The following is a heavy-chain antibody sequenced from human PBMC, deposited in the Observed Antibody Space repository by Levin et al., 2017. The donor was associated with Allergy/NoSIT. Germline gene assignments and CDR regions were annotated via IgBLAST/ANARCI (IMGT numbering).Heavy chain of an antibody. CDR2: ITLDVTDT. Sequence: GESLKISCAASGFTFSRYYMHWVRQAPGKGLVWVSRITLDVTDTYYADSVKGRFTISRDDAENTLFLQMNSLRAEDTAIYYCARGGCSSTSCLDYWGQGILVTVSS. D-gene: IGHD2-2*01. CDR3: ARGGCSSTSCLDY. V-gene: IGHV3-74*01. CDR1: GFTFSRYY. J-gene: IGHJ4*02.